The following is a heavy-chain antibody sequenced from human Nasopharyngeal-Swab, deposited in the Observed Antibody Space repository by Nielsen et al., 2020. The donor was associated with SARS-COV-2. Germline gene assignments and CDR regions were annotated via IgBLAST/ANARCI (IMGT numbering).Heavy chain of an antibody. D-gene: IGHD3-10*01. J-gene: IGHJ3*02. Sequence: GESLKISCAASGFTFSSSEMNWVRQAPGKGLEWVSYISSSGSTIYYADSVKGRFTISRDNAKNSLYLQMNSLRAEDTAVYYCACLFFGAFDIWGQGTMVTVSS. CDR1: GFTFSSSE. CDR2: ISSSGSTI. V-gene: IGHV3-48*03. CDR3: ACLFFGAFDI.